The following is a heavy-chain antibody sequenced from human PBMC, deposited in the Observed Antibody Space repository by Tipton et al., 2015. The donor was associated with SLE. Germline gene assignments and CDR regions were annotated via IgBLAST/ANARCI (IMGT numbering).Heavy chain of an antibody. Sequence: LRLSCTVSGDSISSYYWSWIRQPPGEGLEWIGYIYYTGRTNYNPSLKSRVTMSVDTSKKQISLNLHAVTAADRALYFCAASRGTSSKEFFQHWGQGTLVNVSS. J-gene: IGHJ1*01. CDR3: AASRGTSSKEFFQH. V-gene: IGHV4-59*01. CDR1: GDSISSYY. CDR2: IYYTGRT. D-gene: IGHD6-6*01.